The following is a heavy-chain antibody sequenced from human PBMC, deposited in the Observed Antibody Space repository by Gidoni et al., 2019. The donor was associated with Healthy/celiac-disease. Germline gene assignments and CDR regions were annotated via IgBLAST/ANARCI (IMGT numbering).Heavy chain of an antibody. CDR3: ARDQRYYDFWSGSQADAFDI. CDR2: ISSSSSYI. Sequence: EVQLVESGGGLVKPGGSLRLSCAASGFTFSSYSMNWVRQAPGKGLEWVSSISSSSSYIYYADSVKGRFTISRDNAKNSLYLQMNSLRAEDTAVYYCARDQRYYDFWSGSQADAFDIWGQGRMVTVSS. D-gene: IGHD3-3*01. CDR1: GFTFSSYS. V-gene: IGHV3-21*01. J-gene: IGHJ3*02.